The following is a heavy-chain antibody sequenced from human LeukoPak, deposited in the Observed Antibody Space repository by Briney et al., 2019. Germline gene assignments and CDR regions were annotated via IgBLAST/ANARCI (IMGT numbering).Heavy chain of an antibody. D-gene: IGHD2-15*01. Sequence: SETLSLTCTVSGGSISSSSYYWGWIRQPPGKGLEWIGSIYYSGSTYYNPSLKSRVTISVDTSKNQFSLKLSSVTAADTAVYYCARVSRGGSCYRYWGQGTLVTVSS. CDR2: IYYSGST. J-gene: IGHJ4*02. CDR1: GGSISSSSYY. V-gene: IGHV4-39*07. CDR3: ARVSRGGSCYRY.